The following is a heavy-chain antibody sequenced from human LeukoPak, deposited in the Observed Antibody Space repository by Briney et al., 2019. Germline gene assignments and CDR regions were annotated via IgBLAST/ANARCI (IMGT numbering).Heavy chain of an antibody. D-gene: IGHD3-22*01. J-gene: IGHJ4*02. Sequence: GGSLRLSCAASRFTFSTYSMNWVRQAPGKGLEWVASISSRSSYKHYADSVQGRFTISRDNAKNSLYLQMNSLRAEDTAVYYCARDGYDSSGYYYSLFDYWGQGTLVTVSS. V-gene: IGHV3-21*01. CDR2: ISSRSSYK. CDR3: ARDGYDSSGYYYSLFDY. CDR1: RFTFSTYS.